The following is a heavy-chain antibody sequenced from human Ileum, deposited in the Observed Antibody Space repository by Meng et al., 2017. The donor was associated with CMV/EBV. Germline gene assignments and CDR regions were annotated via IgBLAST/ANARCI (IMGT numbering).Heavy chain of an antibody. CDR1: YTFTSYT. V-gene: IGHV1-3*01. CDR2: INAGNGNT. Sequence: YTFTSYTMHWVRQAPGQRLEWMGWINAGNGNTKYSQNFQGRVTITRDTSATSAYMELSSLRSGDTAVYYCARGGYVSGSRLKDWFDPWGQGTLVTVSS. D-gene: IGHD3-10*01. J-gene: IGHJ5*02. CDR3: ARGGYVSGSRLKDWFDP.